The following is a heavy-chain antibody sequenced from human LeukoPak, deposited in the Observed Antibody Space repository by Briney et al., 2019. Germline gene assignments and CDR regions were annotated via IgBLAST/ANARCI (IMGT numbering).Heavy chain of an antibody. CDR2: IQAKAYGGAT. CDR3: TRAPHPRCSSSGCYLDY. V-gene: IGHV3-49*04. CDR1: GFTFGDYA. Sequence: GGSLRLSCSTSGFTFGDYAMSWVRQAPGKGVEWVGFIQAKAYGGATKYAASVNGRFSSSRDDEQRIAKLQMDDLKTQDTAVYYCTRAPHPRCSSSGCYLDYWGQGTLVTVSS. D-gene: IGHD2-2*01. J-gene: IGHJ4*02.